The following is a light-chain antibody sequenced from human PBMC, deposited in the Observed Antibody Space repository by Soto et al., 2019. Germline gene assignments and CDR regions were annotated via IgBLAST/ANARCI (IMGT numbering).Light chain of an antibody. J-gene: IGKJ5*01. CDR2: GAS. CDR1: QSVSSN. CDR3: QQRHMWPIT. Sequence: EIVMTQSPATLSVSPGERATLSCRASQSVSSNLAWYQQKPGQAPRLLIYGASTSATGIPARFSGSGSGTEFTLTISSLQSEDFAVYYCQQRHMWPITFGQGTRLEIK. V-gene: IGKV3-15*01.